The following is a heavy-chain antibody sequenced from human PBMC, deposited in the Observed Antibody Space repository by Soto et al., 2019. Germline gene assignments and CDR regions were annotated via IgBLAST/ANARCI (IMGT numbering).Heavy chain of an antibody. J-gene: IGHJ6*02. CDR1: GFTFSSYG. Sequence: GGSLRLSCAASGFTFSSYGMHWVRQAPGKGLEWVAVISYDGSNKYYADSVKGRFTISRDNSKNTLYLQMNSLRAEDTAVYYCAKLFTGITMVRGVIITIPDAEYYGMDVWGQGTTVTVSS. CDR2: ISYDGSNK. V-gene: IGHV3-30*18. D-gene: IGHD3-10*01. CDR3: AKLFTGITMVRGVIITIPDAEYYGMDV.